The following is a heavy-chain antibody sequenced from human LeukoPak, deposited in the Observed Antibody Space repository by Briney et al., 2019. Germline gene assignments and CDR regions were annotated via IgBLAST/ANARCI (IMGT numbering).Heavy chain of an antibody. CDR1: GFTFTNYA. CDR3: ARESSGYYDNWFDP. CDR2: ISGGGGST. J-gene: IGHJ5*02. V-gene: IGHV3-23*01. D-gene: IGHD3-22*01. Sequence: GGSLRLSCAASGFTFTNYAMSWVRQAPGKGLEWVSGISGGGGSTYYADSVKGRFTISKDNSKNTLYLKMNSLRAEDTAVYYCARESSGYYDNWFDPWGQGTLVTVSS.